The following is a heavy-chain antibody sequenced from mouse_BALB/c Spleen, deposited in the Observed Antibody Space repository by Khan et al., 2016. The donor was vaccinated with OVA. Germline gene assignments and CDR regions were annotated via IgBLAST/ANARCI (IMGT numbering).Heavy chain of an antibody. CDR1: GYSFTNYW. J-gene: IGHJ2*01. CDR2: IYPGNSDT. D-gene: IGHD2-4*01. CDR3: ARSYDSFYFDY. V-gene: IGHV1-5*01. Sequence: EVQLQQSGTVLARPGASVKMSCKASGYSFTNYWMHWVKQRPGQVLEWIGTIYPGNSDTRSNQKFKDKAKLTAVTSASTAYMDLSSLTSEDSAVYYCARSYDSFYFDYWGQGSTLTVSS.